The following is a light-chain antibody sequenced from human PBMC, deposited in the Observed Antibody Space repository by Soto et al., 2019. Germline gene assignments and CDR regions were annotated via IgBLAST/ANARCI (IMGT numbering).Light chain of an antibody. J-gene: IGKJ4*01. CDR1: QSVLYSSNNKNY. CDR2: WAS. Sequence: DIVMTQSPDSLTVSLGERATINCRSSQSVLYSSNNKNYLAWYQHKPGQPPKLLIYWASTRDSGVPDRFSGSGSGTDFTLTISSLQAEDVAVYSCQQYYRTPITFVGGTKVEIK. V-gene: IGKV4-1*01. CDR3: QQYYRTPIT.